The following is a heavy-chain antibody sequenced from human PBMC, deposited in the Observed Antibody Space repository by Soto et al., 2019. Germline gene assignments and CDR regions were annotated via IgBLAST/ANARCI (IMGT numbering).Heavy chain of an antibody. CDR1: GGTFNSYA. V-gene: IGHV1-69*12. CDR2: TIPMFGTT. CDR3: TRCGIRYHSIGYYLGIDGMDV. D-gene: IGHD3-22*01. Sequence: QVQLVQSGAEVKKPESSVRVSCKASGGTFNSYAITWVRQAPGQGLEWMGGTIPMFGTTNYAEKFQGRVTMTADDSPTTAYMELSSLRSDDTAVYYCTRCGIRYHSIGYYLGIDGMDVWGHGTTVIVSS. J-gene: IGHJ6*02.